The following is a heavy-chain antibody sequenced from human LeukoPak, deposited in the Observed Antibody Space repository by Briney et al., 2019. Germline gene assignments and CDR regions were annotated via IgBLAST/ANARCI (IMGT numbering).Heavy chain of an antibody. V-gene: IGHV1-69*13. J-gene: IGHJ4*02. CDR3: ARDIEASGPFDY. Sequence: GASVKVSCKISGGTFGSFPISWIRQAPGQGLEWMGGIIPIFGTANYAQKFQGRVTITADESTSTAYMELSSLRSEDTAVYYCARDIEASGPFDYWGQGTLVTVSS. CDR1: GGTFGSFP. D-gene: IGHD6-19*01. CDR2: IIPIFGTA.